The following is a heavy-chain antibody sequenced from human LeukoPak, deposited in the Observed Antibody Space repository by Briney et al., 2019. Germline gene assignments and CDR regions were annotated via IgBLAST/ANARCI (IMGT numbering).Heavy chain of an antibody. Sequence: SETLSLTCTVSGGSISSGDYYWSWIRQHPGKGLEWIGYIYYSGIAYYNPSLKSRVTISVDTSKNQFSLKLSSVTAADTAVYYCARRLAYCGGDCYLGWFDPWGQGTLVTVSS. CDR2: IYYSGIA. D-gene: IGHD2-21*02. CDR1: GGSISSGDYY. CDR3: ARRLAYCGGDCYLGWFDP. V-gene: IGHV4-30-4*01. J-gene: IGHJ5*02.